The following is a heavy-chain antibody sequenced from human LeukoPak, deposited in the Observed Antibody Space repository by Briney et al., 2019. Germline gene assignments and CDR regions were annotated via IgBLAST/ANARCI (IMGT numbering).Heavy chain of an antibody. CDR3: ARGQPDTIFGVVIIRHYYYYMDV. Sequence: PSDTLSLTCAVYGGSFSGYYWSWIRQPPGKGLEWIVEINHSGSTNYNPSLKSRVTISVDTSKNQFSLKLSSVTAADTAVYYCARGQPDTIFGVVIIRHYYYYMDVWGKGTTVTVSS. D-gene: IGHD3-3*01. V-gene: IGHV4-34*01. J-gene: IGHJ6*03. CDR1: GGSFSGYY. CDR2: INHSGST.